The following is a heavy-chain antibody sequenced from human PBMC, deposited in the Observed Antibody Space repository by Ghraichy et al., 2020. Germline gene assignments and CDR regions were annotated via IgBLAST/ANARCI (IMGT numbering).Heavy chain of an antibody. CDR3: ARNRDHDYGDFHSAFDI. Sequence: GGSLRLSCAASGFTFDDYGMSWVRQAPGKGLEWVSGINWNGGSTGYADSVKGRFTISRDNAKNSLYLQMNSLRAEDTALYHCARNRDHDYGDFHSAFDIWSQGTMVTVSS. CDR1: GFTFDDYG. J-gene: IGHJ3*02. D-gene: IGHD4-17*01. V-gene: IGHV3-20*01. CDR2: INWNGGST.